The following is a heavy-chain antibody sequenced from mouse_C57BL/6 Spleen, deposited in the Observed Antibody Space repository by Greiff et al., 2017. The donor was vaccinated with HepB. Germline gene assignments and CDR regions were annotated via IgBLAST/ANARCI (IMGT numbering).Heavy chain of an antibody. CDR3: ARHSFAY. CDR1: GFTFSDYG. Sequence: EVQVVESGGGLVKPGGSLKLSCAASGFTFSDYGMHWVRQAPEKGLEWVAYISSGSSTIYYADTVKGRFTISRDNAKNTLFLQMTSLRSEDTAMYYCARHSFAYWGQGTLVTVSA. J-gene: IGHJ3*01. V-gene: IGHV5-17*01. CDR2: ISSGSSTI.